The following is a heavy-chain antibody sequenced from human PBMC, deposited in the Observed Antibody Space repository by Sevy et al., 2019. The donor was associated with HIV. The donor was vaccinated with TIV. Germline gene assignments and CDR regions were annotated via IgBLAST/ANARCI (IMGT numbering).Heavy chain of an antibody. J-gene: IGHJ3*02. CDR2: IVVGSAVT. Sequence: ASVKVSCKASGLPFTNSAVQWVRQTRGQRLEWIGWIVVGSAVTNYAQKFQETVTITRDMSTRTTYMELSSLRDEDSAIHKCAEEDMTRFGGPVRVFHIWGQGKMVTVSS. V-gene: IGHV1-58*01. D-gene: IGHD3-16*01. CDR1: GLPFTNSA. CDR3: AEEDMTRFGGPVRVFHI.